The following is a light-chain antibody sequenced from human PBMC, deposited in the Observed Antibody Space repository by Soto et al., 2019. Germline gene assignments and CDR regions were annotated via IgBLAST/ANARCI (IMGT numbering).Light chain of an antibody. CDR2: AAS. J-gene: IGKJ4*01. V-gene: IGKV1-17*01. CDR3: QQVKTYPRT. Sequence: DIRMTQSPSSLSASVGDRVTITCRASQSIRSYLNWSQQKPGKAPKLLIYAASSLQSGVPSRFSGRKSGTQFTLTIDSLQPEDFATYYCQQVKTYPRTFGGGTKVDIK. CDR1: QSIRSY.